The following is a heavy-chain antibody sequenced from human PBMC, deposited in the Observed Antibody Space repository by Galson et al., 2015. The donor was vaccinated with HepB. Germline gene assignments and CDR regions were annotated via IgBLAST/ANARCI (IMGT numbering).Heavy chain of an antibody. CDR3: ARDSSSTPLYYYYMDV. J-gene: IGHJ6*03. D-gene: IGHD6-13*01. CDR2: IIPIFGTA. V-gene: IGHV1-69*13. Sequence: SVKVSCKASGGTFSSYAISWVRQAPGQGLEWMGGIIPIFGTANYAQKFQGRVTITADESTSTAYMELSSLRSEDTAVYYCARDSSSTPLYYYYMDVWGKGTTVTVSS. CDR1: GGTFSSYA.